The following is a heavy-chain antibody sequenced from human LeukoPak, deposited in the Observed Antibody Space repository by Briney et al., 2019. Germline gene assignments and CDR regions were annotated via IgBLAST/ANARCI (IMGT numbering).Heavy chain of an antibody. J-gene: IGHJ4*02. CDR1: GFTFSSYS. CDR2: ISSSSSYT. Sequence: GGSLRLSCAASGFTFSSYSMDWVRQAPGKGLEWVSSISSSSSYTYYTDSVKGRFTISRDNAKNSLYLQMNSLRAEDTAVYYCARVYGSYYSAYWGQGTLVTVSS. CDR3: ARVYGSYYSAY. V-gene: IGHV3-21*01. D-gene: IGHD1-26*01.